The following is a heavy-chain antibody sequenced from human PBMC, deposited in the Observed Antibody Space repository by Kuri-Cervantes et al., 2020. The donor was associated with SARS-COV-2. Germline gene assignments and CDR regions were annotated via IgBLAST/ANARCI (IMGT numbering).Heavy chain of an antibody. V-gene: IGHV3-30*18. Sequence: LKISCAASGFSFSRFPMHWVRHAPGRGLEWVALISNDGYNRFYADFLKGRFTISRDNSKNTLHLDMNSLRPEDTGVYYCAKMGDNYIKGDYGSEVWGQGITVTVSS. D-gene: IGHD3-16*01. CDR2: ISNDGYNR. J-gene: IGHJ6*02. CDR1: GFSFSRFP. CDR3: AKMGDNYIKGDYGSEV.